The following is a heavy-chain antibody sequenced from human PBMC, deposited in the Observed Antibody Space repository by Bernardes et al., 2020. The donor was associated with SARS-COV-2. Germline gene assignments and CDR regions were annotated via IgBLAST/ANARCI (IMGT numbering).Heavy chain of an antibody. Sequence: WESLSLTCAVSGGSFSCYYWIWIRQPPGKWLEWIWEINYSGGTNYSPSLKSRVTISADRSKNQISLKLNSVTAADTALYYCARWGPGAFDIWGQGTVVTVS. CDR2: INYSGGT. V-gene: IGHV4-34*01. D-gene: IGHD3-16*01. CDR1: GGSFSCYY. CDR3: ARWGPGAFDI. J-gene: IGHJ3*02.